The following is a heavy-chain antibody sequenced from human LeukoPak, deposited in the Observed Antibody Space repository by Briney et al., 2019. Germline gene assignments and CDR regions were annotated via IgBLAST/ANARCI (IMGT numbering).Heavy chain of an antibody. Sequence: GASVKVSCKASGYTFTGYYMHWVRQAPGQGLEWMGWINPNSGGTNYAQKFQGRVTMTRDTSISTAYMELSRLRSDDTAVYYCARDEDCSSTSCFFSGFDYWGQGTLVTVSS. D-gene: IGHD2-2*01. V-gene: IGHV1-2*02. CDR3: ARDEDCSSTSCFFSGFDY. J-gene: IGHJ4*02. CDR2: INPNSGGT. CDR1: GYTFTGYY.